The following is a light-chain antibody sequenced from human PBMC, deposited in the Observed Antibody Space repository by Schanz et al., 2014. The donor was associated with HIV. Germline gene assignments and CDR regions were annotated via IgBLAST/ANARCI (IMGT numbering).Light chain of an antibody. Sequence: EIVMTQSPATLSVSPGERATLSCRASQSLGGSQLAWYQHKPGQAPRLLIYGASNRATGIPDRFSGGGSGTDFTLTISRLEPEDFAVYYCQHYGDSSWTFGQGTKVEI. CDR1: QSLGGSQ. CDR2: GAS. CDR3: QHYGDSSWT. J-gene: IGKJ1*01. V-gene: IGKV3-20*01.